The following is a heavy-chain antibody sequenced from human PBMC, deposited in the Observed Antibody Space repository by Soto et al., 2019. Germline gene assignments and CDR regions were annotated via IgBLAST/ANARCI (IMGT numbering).Heavy chain of an antibody. CDR1: GFTFSSYA. V-gene: IGHV3-30-3*01. D-gene: IGHD2-15*01. CDR2: ISYDGSNK. Sequence: QVQLVESGGGVVQPGRSLRLSCAASGFTFSSYAMHWVRQAPGKGLEWVAVISYDGSNKYYADSVKGRFTISRDNSKNPLSLQMNSLRAEDTAVYCCARDREVYCSGGSCYYFASWGQGTLVTVSS. CDR3: ARDREVYCSGGSCYYFAS. J-gene: IGHJ4*02.